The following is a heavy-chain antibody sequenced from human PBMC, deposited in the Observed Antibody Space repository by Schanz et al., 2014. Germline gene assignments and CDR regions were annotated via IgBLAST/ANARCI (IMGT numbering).Heavy chain of an antibody. CDR1: GYTFTGYY. J-gene: IGHJ4*02. CDR3: ARSKIEVAAFDY. V-gene: IGHV1-2*06. Sequence: QVQLVQSGAEVKKPGASVKVSCKASGYTFTGYYMHWVRQAPGQGLQWMGRINPNSGDTDYAHNFHGRVTMTRDTSISTAYMELSRLRSDDTAVYYCARSKIEVAAFDYWGQGTLVTVSS. CDR2: INPNSGDT. D-gene: IGHD3-22*01.